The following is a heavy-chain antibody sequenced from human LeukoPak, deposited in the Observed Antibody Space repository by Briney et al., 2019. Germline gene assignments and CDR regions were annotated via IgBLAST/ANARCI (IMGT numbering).Heavy chain of an antibody. D-gene: IGHD3-22*01. J-gene: IGHJ4*02. V-gene: IGHV4-61*02. CDR1: GGSISSGSYY. CDR2: IYTSGST. Sequence: SQTLSLTCTVSGGSISSGSYYWSWIRQPAGKGLEWIGRIYTSGSTNYNPSLKSRFSMSVDTSKNQFSLRLTSVTAADTAVYYCARESGYYYDTSGYTFDYWGQGILVTVSS. CDR3: ARESGYYYDTSGYTFDY.